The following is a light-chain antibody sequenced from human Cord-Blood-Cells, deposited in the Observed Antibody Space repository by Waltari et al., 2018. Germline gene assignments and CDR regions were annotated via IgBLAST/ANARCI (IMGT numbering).Light chain of an antibody. CDR1: SSDVGSYNP. CDR2: EGS. Sequence: QSALTQPASVSGSPGQSITISCTGTSSDVGSYNPVSWYQPHPGKAPKPMIYEGSKRPSGVSNRFSGSKSGNTASLTISGLQAEDEADYYCCSYAGSSTWVFGGGTKLTVL. CDR3: CSYAGSSTWV. V-gene: IGLV2-23*01. J-gene: IGLJ3*02.